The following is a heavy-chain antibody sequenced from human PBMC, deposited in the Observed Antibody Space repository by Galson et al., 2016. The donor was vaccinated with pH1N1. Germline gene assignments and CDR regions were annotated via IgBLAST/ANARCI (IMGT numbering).Heavy chain of an antibody. CDR2: INPDGNVK. CDR1: GFKFTTYA. CDR3: ATGGDYAFLH. J-gene: IGHJ4*02. V-gene: IGHV3-30*02. Sequence: SLRLSCAASGFKFTTYAMDWVRQAPGKGLEWVTFINPDGNVKWYADSVKGRFTSSRDTSKNTLFLQMNSLRPEDTAVYYCATGGDYAFLHWGQGALVTVSS. D-gene: IGHD3-3*01.